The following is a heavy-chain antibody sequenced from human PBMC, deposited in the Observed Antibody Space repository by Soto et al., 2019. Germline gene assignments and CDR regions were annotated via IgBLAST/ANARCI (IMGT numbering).Heavy chain of an antibody. CDR1: GYTFTNND. CDR2: ISPYSGKT. J-gene: IGHJ4*02. D-gene: IGHD3-22*01. V-gene: IGHV1-18*01. CDR3: AREGLLLLPDY. Sequence: ASVKVSCKASGYTFTNNDVCWVRQTPGQGLEWMGWISPYSGKTNYARKFQGRVTTTTDTSTSTAYMEVRSLTSDDTAVYYCAREGLLLLPDYWGQGTLVTVSS.